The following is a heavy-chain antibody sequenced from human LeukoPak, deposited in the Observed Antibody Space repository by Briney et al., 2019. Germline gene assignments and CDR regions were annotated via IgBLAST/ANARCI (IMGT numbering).Heavy chain of an antibody. CDR2: MNPNSGNT. V-gene: IGHV1-8*01. CDR3: ARGLTYYYDSIDY. J-gene: IGHJ4*02. D-gene: IGHD3-22*01. Sequence: ASVKVSCKASGYTFTSYDINWVRQATGQGLEWMGWMNPNSGNTGYAQKFQGRVTMTRNTSISTAYMELSSLGSEDTAVYYCARGLTYYYDSIDYWGQGTLVTVSS. CDR1: GYTFTSYD.